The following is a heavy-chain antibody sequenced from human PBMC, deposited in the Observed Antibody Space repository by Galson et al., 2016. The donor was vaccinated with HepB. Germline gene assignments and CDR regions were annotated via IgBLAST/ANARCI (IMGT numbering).Heavy chain of an antibody. V-gene: IGHV1-18*01. J-gene: IGHJ4*02. CDR2: ISNNNENT. CDR3: ARAGAEVTSQFDS. CDR1: GYTFIIFG. Sequence: VKVSCKASGYTFIIFGISWVRQAPGQGLEWLGWISNNNENTNYAQTVRGRVTLTTDTSTSTAYMELRDLTSGDTAVYYCARAGAEVTSQFDSWGQGTQVIVSS. D-gene: IGHD2-21*02.